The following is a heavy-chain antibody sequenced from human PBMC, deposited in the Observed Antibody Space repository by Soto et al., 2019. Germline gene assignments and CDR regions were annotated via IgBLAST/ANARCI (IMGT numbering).Heavy chain of an antibody. D-gene: IGHD3-10*01. J-gene: IGHJ6*02. V-gene: IGHV4-59*08. Sequence: QVQLQESGPGLVMPSETLSLTCTVSGGSISSYCWSWIRQPPGKGLEWIGYVYYSGSTNYNPSLKSRVTIAVDTSKNQFSLKLSSVTAADTAVYYCARTGSGSYSPYYYYYGMDVWGQGTTVTVSS. CDR3: ARTGSGSYSPYYYYYGMDV. CDR2: VYYSGST. CDR1: GGSISSYC.